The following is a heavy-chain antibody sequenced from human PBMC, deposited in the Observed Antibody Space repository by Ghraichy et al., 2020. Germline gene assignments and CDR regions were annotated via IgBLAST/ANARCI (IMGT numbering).Heavy chain of an antibody. J-gene: IGHJ3*02. Sequence: GESLNISCAASGFTFSSYAMSWVRQAPGKGLEWVSAISGSGGSTYYADSVKGRFTISRDNSKNTLYLQMNSLRAEDTAVYYCAKSGIKGYCSGGSCHDAFDIWGQGTMVTVSS. CDR1: GFTFSSYA. V-gene: IGHV3-23*01. CDR2: ISGSGGST. CDR3: AKSGIKGYCSGGSCHDAFDI. D-gene: IGHD2-15*01.